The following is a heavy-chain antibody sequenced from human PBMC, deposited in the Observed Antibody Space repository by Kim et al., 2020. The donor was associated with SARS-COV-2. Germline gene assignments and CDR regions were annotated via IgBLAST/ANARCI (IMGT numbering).Heavy chain of an antibody. J-gene: IGHJ4*02. V-gene: IGHV3-21*01. D-gene: IGHD5-18*01. Sequence: DSVKGRFTISIDNAKNSLYRQMNSLRAEDTAVYYWARGSGYSYGPISDYWGQGTLVTVSS. CDR3: ARGSGYSYGPISDY.